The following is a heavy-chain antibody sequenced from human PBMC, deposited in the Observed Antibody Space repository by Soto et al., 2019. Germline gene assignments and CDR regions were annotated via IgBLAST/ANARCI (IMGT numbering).Heavy chain of an antibody. J-gene: IGHJ4*02. V-gene: IGHV1-18*01. CDR3: ARTLNYGDPTTHFDY. Sequence: QVQLVQSGAEVKKPGASVKVSCKASGYTFTSYGISWVRQAPGQVLEWMGWSSAYNGNTNYAQKLQGRVTMTTDTSTSTAYMELRSLRSDDTAVYYCARTLNYGDPTTHFDYWGQGTLVTVSS. CDR2: SSAYNGNT. D-gene: IGHD4-17*01. CDR1: GYTFTSYG.